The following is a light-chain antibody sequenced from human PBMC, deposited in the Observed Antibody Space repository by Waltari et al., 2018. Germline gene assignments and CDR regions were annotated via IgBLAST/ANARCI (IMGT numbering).Light chain of an antibody. CDR1: SSDVVGYDY. V-gene: IGLV2-11*01. CDR3: CAYAGSYTHVV. J-gene: IGLJ2*01. Sequence: QSALTQPRSVSGSPGQSVTISCTGTSSDVVGYDYVSWYQHHQGKAPKLMICDVTKRPSGVPVRCAGSKSGNTASLTIAGRQAEDEADYYCCAYAGSYTHVVFGGGTKLTVL. CDR2: DVT.